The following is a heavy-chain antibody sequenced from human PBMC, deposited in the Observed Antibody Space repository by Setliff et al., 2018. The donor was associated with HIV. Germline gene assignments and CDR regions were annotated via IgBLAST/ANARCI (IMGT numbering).Heavy chain of an antibody. Sequence: SETLSLTCTVSGGSISSDVYYWGWIRQPPGKALEWIGDIHYTGSTHYNMSLTSRVTMSVDTSKNQFSLGLNSVTAADTAVYYCARRGEDCSRTSFYAFDVWGQGVMVTVSS. J-gene: IGHJ3*01. V-gene: IGHV4-39*01. CDR3: ARRGEDCSRTSFYAFDV. CDR1: GGSISSDVYY. CDR2: IHYTGST. D-gene: IGHD2-2*01.